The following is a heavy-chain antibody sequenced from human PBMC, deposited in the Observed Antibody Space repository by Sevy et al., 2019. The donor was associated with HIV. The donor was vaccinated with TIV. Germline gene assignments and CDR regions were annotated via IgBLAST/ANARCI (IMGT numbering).Heavy chain of an antibody. CDR1: GFTFSNAW. CDR3: TTDSQNRRLSALLDY. Sequence: GGSLRLSCAASGFTFSNAWMSWVRQAPGKGLEWVGRIKSKTDGWTTDYAAPVKGRFTISRDDSKNTLYLQMNSLKTEDPAIYYCTTDSQNRRLSALLDYWGQGTLVTVSS. D-gene: IGHD6-25*01. J-gene: IGHJ4*02. CDR2: IKSKTDGWTT. V-gene: IGHV3-15*01.